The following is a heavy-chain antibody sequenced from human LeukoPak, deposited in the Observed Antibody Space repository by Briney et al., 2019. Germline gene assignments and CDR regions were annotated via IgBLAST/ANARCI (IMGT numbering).Heavy chain of an antibody. CDR3: ARGSSYYFDY. CDR2: ISSSSSHT. Sequence: PGGSLRLSCAASGFTFSDYYMSWIRQAPGKGLERVSYISSSSSHTNYADSVKGRFTISRDNAKNSLYLQMNSLRAEDTAVYYCARGSSYYFDYWGQGTLVTVSS. CDR1: GFTFSDYY. D-gene: IGHD6-13*01. V-gene: IGHV3-11*06. J-gene: IGHJ4*02.